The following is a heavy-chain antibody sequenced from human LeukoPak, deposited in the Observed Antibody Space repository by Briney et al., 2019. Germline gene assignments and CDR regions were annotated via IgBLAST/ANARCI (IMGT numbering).Heavy chain of an antibody. Sequence: SVKVSCKASGYTFTSYYMHWVRQAPGQGLEWMGGIIPIFGTANYAQKFQGRVTITTDESTSTAYMELSSLRSEDTAVYYCARGEGRYSSGWYIGYWGQGTLVTVSS. D-gene: IGHD6-19*01. V-gene: IGHV1-69*05. J-gene: IGHJ4*02. CDR2: IIPIFGTA. CDR1: GYTFTSYY. CDR3: ARGEGRYSSGWYIGY.